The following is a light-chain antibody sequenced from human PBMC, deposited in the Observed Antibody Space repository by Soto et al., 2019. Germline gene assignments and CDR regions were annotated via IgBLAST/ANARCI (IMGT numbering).Light chain of an antibody. Sequence: EIVLTQSPGTLSLSPGERATLSCRASQRISNSYLAWYQQKPGQAPRLLLYDASSRATGIPDRVSGSGSGTDFTLTISRLEPEDFAVYYCQQRSNWPITFGQGTRLEIK. CDR1: QRISNSY. CDR3: QQRSNWPIT. J-gene: IGKJ5*01. V-gene: IGKV3D-20*02. CDR2: DAS.